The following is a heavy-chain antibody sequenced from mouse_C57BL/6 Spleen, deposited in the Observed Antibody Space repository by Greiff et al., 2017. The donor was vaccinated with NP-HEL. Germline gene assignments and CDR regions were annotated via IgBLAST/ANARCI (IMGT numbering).Heavy chain of an antibody. V-gene: IGHV1-19*01. CDR2: INPYNGGT. CDR1: GYTFTDYY. Sequence: EVQLQQSGPVLVKPGASVKMSCKASGYTFTDYYMNWVKQSHGKSLEWIGVINPYNGGTSYNQKFKGKATLTVDKSSSTAYMELNSLTSEDSAVYYCARIADSNYDWYFDVWGTGTTVTVSS. D-gene: IGHD2-5*01. CDR3: ARIADSNYDWYFDV. J-gene: IGHJ1*03.